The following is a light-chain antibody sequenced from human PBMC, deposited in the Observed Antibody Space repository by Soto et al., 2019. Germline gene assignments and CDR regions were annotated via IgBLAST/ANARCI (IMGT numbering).Light chain of an antibody. CDR3: MQTLQTPLT. J-gene: IGKJ4*01. V-gene: IGKV2-28*01. CDR1: QSLLHSNGNTY. Sequence: DIVMTQSPLSLPVTPGEPASISCRSSQSLLHSNGNTYLDWYLQKPGQSPQLLIYFGSNRASGVPYRFSGSGSGTDFTLKISRVEAEDVGVYYCMQTLQTPLTFGGGTKVDIK. CDR2: FGS.